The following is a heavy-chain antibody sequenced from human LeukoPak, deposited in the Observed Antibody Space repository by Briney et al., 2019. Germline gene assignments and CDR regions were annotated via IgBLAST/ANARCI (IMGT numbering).Heavy chain of an antibody. CDR2: IRYDGSNK. J-gene: IGHJ3*02. CDR3: AKEPSGSYSLYGAFDI. V-gene: IGHV3-30*02. D-gene: IGHD1-26*01. Sequence: PGGSLRLSCAASGFTFSSYGMHWVRQAPGKGLEWVAFIRYDGSNKYYADSVKGRFTISRDNSKNTLYLQMNSLRAEDTAVYYCAKEPSGSYSLYGAFDIWGQGTMVTVSS. CDR1: GFTFSSYG.